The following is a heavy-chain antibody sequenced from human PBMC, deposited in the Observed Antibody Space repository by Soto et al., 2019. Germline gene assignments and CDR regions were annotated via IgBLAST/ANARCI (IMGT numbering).Heavy chain of an antibody. V-gene: IGHV3-33*01. CDR1: GFTFSSYG. J-gene: IGHJ4*01. D-gene: IGHD2-15*01. CDR3: ARDLLSPHPPYYFDL. Sequence: GGSLRLSCAASGFTFSSYGMHWVRQAPGKGLEWVAVIWYDGSNKYYADSVKGRFTISRDNSKNTLYLQMNSLRAEDTAVYYCARDLLSPHPPYYFDLWGRGTLVTVSS. CDR2: IWYDGSNK.